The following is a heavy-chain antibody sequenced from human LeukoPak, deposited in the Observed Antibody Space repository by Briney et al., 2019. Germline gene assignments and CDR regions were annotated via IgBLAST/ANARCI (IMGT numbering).Heavy chain of an antibody. Sequence: GGSLRLSCAASGFTFSSFSMIWVRQAPGKGLEWVSAISYSGRSTYYADSVKGRFTISRDNSKNTLYLQMNSLRAEDTAVYYCARDRTKVATKNWYFDLWGRGTLVTVSS. CDR2: ISYSGRST. CDR1: GFTFSSFS. D-gene: IGHD5-12*01. CDR3: ARDRTKVATKNWYFDL. J-gene: IGHJ2*01. V-gene: IGHV3-23*01.